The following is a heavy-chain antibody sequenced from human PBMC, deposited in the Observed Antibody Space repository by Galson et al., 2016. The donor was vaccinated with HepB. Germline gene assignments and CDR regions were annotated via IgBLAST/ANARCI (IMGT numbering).Heavy chain of an antibody. CDR2: INAGDGNT. J-gene: IGHJ4*02. Sequence: SCKASGSTFTRYGFSWVRLAPGRGLEWMGWINAGDGNTKYSQKFQGRVTITRDTSASTAYMELSSLRSEDTAVYYCARGSQQQLGSFDYWGQGILVTVSS. V-gene: IGHV1-3*01. CDR3: ARGSQQQLGSFDY. CDR1: GSTFTRYG. D-gene: IGHD6-13*01.